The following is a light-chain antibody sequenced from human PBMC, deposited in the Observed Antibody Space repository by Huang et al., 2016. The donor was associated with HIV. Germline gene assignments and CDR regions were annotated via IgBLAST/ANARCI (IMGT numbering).Light chain of an antibody. CDR3: QQYQDWPPWT. V-gene: IGKV3-15*01. CDR2: GAS. J-gene: IGKJ1*01. CDR1: QNINTN. Sequence: EVVMTQSPATLSVSPGEGATLSCRASQNINTNLAWYQQKPGQAPRLLIYGASTRDTGIPARFSGSGSGTEFTLIISSLQSEDYAVYYCQQYQDWPPWTFGQGTKVEIK.